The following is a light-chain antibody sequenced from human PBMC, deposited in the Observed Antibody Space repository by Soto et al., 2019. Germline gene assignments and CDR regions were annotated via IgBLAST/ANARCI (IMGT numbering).Light chain of an antibody. CDR1: QGSRKD. CDR2: AAS. Sequence: DIQMTQSPSSLSASVGGGVTIACRASQGSRKDLGWYQQKPGKAPKGMIYAASSLQGGVPSRFRGSGSGTEFTLTISSLKPEDFETYYCLQHNSYPFTFGPGTKVDIK. CDR3: LQHNSYPFT. V-gene: IGKV1-17*01. J-gene: IGKJ3*01.